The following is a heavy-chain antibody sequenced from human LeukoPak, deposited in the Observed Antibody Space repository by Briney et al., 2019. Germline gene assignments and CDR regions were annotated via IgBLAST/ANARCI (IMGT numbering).Heavy chain of an antibody. Sequence: PGGSLRLSCAASGFSFGSYSMKWVRQAPGKGLEWVSSISSSSNYIYYADSVKGRFTISRDNAKNSLYLQMNSLRAEDTAVYYCARVSILIVPYYAFDIWGQGTMVTVSS. D-gene: IGHD2/OR15-2a*01. CDR1: GFSFGSYS. J-gene: IGHJ3*02. CDR2: ISSSSNYI. CDR3: ARVSILIVPYYAFDI. V-gene: IGHV3-21*01.